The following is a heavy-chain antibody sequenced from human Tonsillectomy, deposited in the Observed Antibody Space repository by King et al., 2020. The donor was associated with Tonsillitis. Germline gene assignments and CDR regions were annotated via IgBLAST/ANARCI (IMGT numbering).Heavy chain of an antibody. D-gene: IGHD3-22*01. CDR2: IYYSGST. CDR3: ARRDSSAPDAFDI. J-gene: IGHJ3*02. CDR1: GGSISSSSYY. V-gene: IGHV4-39*01. Sequence: LQLQESGPGLVKPSETLSLTCTVSGGSISSSSYYWGWIRQPPGKGLEWIGSIYYSGSTYYNPSLKSRVTISVDTSKNQFSLKLSSVTAADTAVYYCARRDSSAPDAFDIWGQGTMVTVS.